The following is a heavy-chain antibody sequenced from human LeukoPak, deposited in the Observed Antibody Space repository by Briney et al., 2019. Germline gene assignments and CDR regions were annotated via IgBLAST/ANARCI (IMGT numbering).Heavy chain of an antibody. CDR1: GFTFGDYG. CDR3: AKVFEVRGARRPKDY. D-gene: IGHD3-10*01. CDR2: ISYDGGNK. Sequence: GGSLRLSCAASGFTFGDYGMHWVRQAPGKGLEWVALISYDGGNKFYADSVRDRFTISRDNSKNTLFLQMNSLRIEDTAMYYCAKVFEVRGARRPKDYWGQGTLVIVSS. J-gene: IGHJ4*02. V-gene: IGHV3-30*18.